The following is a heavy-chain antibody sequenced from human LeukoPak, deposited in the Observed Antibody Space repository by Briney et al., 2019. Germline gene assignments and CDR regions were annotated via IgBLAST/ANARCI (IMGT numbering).Heavy chain of an antibody. CDR1: GYTFTNYD. Sequence: ASVKVSCKASGYTFTNYDINWVRQATGQGLEWMGWMNPNSGNTGYAQKFQGRVTMTRNTSISTAYMELSSLRSEDTAVYYCAGRVGKSGATVAFDVWGQGTMVTVSS. D-gene: IGHD6-25*01. V-gene: IGHV1-8*01. J-gene: IGHJ3*01. CDR2: MNPNSGNT. CDR3: AGRVGKSGATVAFDV.